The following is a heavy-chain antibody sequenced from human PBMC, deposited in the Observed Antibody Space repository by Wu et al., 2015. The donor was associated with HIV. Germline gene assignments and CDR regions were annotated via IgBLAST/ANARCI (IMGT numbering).Heavy chain of an antibody. D-gene: IGHD7-27*01. CDR3: ARRILGIEGSDAFDI. Sequence: QVQLVQSGAEVKKPGASVKVSCKASGYTFTGYYMHWVRQAPGQGLEWMGWINPNSGGTNYAQKFQGRVTMTRDTSISTAYMELSRLRSDDTAVYYCARRILGIEGSDAFDIWGQGTMVTVSS. V-gene: IGHV1-2*02. CDR1: GYTFTGYY. J-gene: IGHJ3*02. CDR2: INPNSGGT.